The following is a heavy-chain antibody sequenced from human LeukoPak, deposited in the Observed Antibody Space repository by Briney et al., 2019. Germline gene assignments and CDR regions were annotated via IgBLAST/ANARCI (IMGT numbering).Heavy chain of an antibody. V-gene: IGHV3-23*01. J-gene: IGHJ4*02. CDR2: VSGAAGTT. CDR1: GFTFSNYG. CDR3: AKLTSLGSGYDYGYFDY. Sequence: PGGSLRLSCAASGFTFSNYGMSWVRQAPGKGLEWVSAVSGAAGTTYYADSVKGRFTISRDNSKNTLYLQMNSLRAEDTAVYYCAKLTSLGSGYDYGYFDYWGQGTLVTVSS. D-gene: IGHD5-12*01.